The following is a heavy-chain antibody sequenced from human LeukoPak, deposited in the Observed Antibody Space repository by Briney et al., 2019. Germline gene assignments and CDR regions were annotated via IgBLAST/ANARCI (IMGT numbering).Heavy chain of an antibody. CDR2: INPNSGGT. CDR3: ARGGSGSTDY. D-gene: IGHD1-26*01. Sequence: ASVKVSCKASGYTFTGYYMHWVRQAPGQGLEWMGWINPNSGGTNYAQKFQGRVTITRNTSISTAYMELSSLRSEDTAVYYCARGGSGSTDYWGQGTLVTVSS. CDR1: GYTFTGYY. V-gene: IGHV1-2*02. J-gene: IGHJ4*02.